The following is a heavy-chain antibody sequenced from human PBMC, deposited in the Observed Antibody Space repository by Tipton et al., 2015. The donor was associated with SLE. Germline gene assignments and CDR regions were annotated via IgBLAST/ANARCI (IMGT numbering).Heavy chain of an antibody. CDR3: AKARGVVPAAIDAFDI. D-gene: IGHD2-2*01. V-gene: IGHV3-23*01. CDR1: GFTFSSYW. Sequence: SLRLSCAASGFTFSSYWMSWVRQAPGKGLEWVSGISGSGGSTYYADSVKGRFTISRDNSKNTLYLQMNSLRAEDTAVYYCAKARGVVPAAIDAFDIWGQGTMVTVSS. J-gene: IGHJ3*02. CDR2: ISGSGGST.